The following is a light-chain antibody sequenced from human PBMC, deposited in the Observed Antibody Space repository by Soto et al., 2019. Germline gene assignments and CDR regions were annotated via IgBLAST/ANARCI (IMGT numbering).Light chain of an antibody. J-gene: IGKJ4*01. CDR2: SAS. CDR3: QQSYRLPLT. CDR1: QTISNH. Sequence: DIQMTQSPTSLSASVGDRVTITCRASQTISNHLNWYHQKPGKAPKLLIYSASYSQSGVPSNFSGSGSGTDFTLSIVTLQPEDFGTYFCQQSYRLPLTFGGGTTGDIK. V-gene: IGKV1-39*01.